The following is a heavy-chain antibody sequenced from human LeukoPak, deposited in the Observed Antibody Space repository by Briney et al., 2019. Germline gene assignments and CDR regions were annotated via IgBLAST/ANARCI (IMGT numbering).Heavy chain of an antibody. CDR1: GFTFSRYA. D-gene: IGHD3-22*01. Sequence: GGSLRLSCAASGFTFSRYAMHWVRLAPGKGLEWVAVISSDGSSKYYADSVKGRFTISRDNAKNTLYLQMNSLRAEDTAVYYCARGGGMYYYDNSGLDYWGQGTLVTVSS. V-gene: IGHV3-30-3*01. CDR3: ARGGGMYYYDNSGLDY. J-gene: IGHJ4*02. CDR2: ISSDGSSK.